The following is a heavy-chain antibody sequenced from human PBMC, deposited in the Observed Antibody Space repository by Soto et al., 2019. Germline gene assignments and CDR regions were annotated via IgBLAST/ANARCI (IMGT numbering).Heavy chain of an antibody. CDR2: INPNSGGT. V-gene: IGHV1-2*04. J-gene: IGHJ4*02. CDR3: ARRGYYYDSSGYPPYYFDY. Sequence: GASVKVSCKASGYTFTGYYMHWVRQAPGQGLEWMGWINPNSGGTNYAQKFQGWVTMTRDTSISTAYMELSRLRSDDTAVYYCARRGYYYDSSGYPPYYFDYWGEGTLVTVPQ. CDR1: GYTFTGYY. D-gene: IGHD3-22*01.